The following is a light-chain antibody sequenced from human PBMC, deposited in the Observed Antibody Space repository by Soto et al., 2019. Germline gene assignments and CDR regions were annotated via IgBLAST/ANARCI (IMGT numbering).Light chain of an antibody. CDR3: QQYGDSPLT. CDR1: QSVTVNS. Sequence: EILLTQSPSTLSLSPGEGVTFSCRSSQSVTVNSIAWYQQKPGQAPRLLIYAASTRAAAVPDRFTGSGSGTDFALTISRLEPEDFGVYYCQQYGDSPLTSGPGTKVDIK. CDR2: AAS. V-gene: IGKV3-20*01. J-gene: IGKJ3*01.